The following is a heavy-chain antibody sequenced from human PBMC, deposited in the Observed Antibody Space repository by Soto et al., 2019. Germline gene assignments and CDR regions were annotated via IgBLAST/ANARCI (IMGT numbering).Heavy chain of an antibody. CDR2: INHSGST. CDR1: GGSFSGYY. V-gene: IGHV4-34*01. CDR3: ARAIPAAMGIYYYYYYRDV. J-gene: IGHJ6*03. Sequence: QVQLQQWGAGLLKPSETLSLTCAVYGGSFSGYYWSWIRQPPGKGLEWIGEINHSGSTNYNPSLKSRVTISVDTSENQFSLKLSSVTAADTAVYYCARAIPAAMGIYYYYYYRDVWGKGTTVTVSS. D-gene: IGHD2-2*01.